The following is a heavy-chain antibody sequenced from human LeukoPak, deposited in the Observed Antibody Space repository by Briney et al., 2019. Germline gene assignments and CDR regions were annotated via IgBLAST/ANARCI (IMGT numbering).Heavy chain of an antibody. Sequence: PGGSLRLSCAASGFTFSSYGMHWVRQAPGKGLEWVAVISYDGSNKYYADSVKGRFTISRDNSKNTLYLQMNSLRAEDTAVYYCAKRAVGATTFVEYFQHWGQGTLVTVSS. J-gene: IGHJ1*01. CDR1: GFTFSSYG. CDR3: AKRAVGATTFVEYFQH. D-gene: IGHD1-26*01. V-gene: IGHV3-30*18. CDR2: ISYDGSNK.